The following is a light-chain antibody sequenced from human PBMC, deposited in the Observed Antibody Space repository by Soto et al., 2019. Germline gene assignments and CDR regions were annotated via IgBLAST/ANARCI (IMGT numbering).Light chain of an antibody. J-gene: IGKJ1*01. CDR1: QSISSN. V-gene: IGKV3-15*01. CDR2: GAF. CDR3: QQCNNWPRT. Sequence: EIVMTQSPATLSVSPGERATLSCRASQSISSNLAWYQQKPGQAPRLLIYGAFTRATGIPARFSGSGSGTEFTLTISSLQSEDFAXYYCQQCNNWPRTFGQGTKVEAK.